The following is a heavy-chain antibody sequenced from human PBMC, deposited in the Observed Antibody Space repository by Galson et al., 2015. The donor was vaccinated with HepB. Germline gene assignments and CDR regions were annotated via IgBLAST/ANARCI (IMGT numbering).Heavy chain of an antibody. Sequence: SLRLSCAASGFTFSNAWMSWVRQAPGKGLEWVGRIKSKTDGGTTDYAAPVKGRFTISRDDSKNTLYLQMNSLKTEDTAVYYCSRSPHPHCSSASCYSDYWGQGTLVTVSS. CDR3: SRSPHPHCSSASCYSDY. D-gene: IGHD2-2*01. CDR2: IKSKTDGGTT. J-gene: IGHJ4*02. V-gene: IGHV3-15*01. CDR1: GFTFSNAW.